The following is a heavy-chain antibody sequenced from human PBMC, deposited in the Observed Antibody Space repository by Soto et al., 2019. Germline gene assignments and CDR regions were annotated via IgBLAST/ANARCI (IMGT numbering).Heavy chain of an antibody. CDR2: INPNSGGT. CDR3: ARAPRNCGGDCSNFDY. Sequence: ASVKVSCKASGYTFTGYYMHWVRQAPGQGLEWMGWINPNSGGTNYAQKFQGWVTMTRDTSISTAYMELSRLRSDDTAVYYCARAPRNCGGDCSNFDYWGQGTLVTVSS. J-gene: IGHJ4*02. V-gene: IGHV1-2*04. CDR1: GYTFTGYY. D-gene: IGHD2-21*02.